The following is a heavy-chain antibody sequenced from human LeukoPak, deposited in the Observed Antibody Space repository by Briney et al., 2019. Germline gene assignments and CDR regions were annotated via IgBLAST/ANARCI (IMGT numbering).Heavy chain of an antibody. J-gene: IGHJ6*02. D-gene: IGHD1-14*01. CDR1: GFTFSSSE. CDR2: ISSSGSSI. V-gene: IGHV3-48*03. Sequence: GGSLRLSCAASGFTFSSSEMNWVRQPPGKGLEWVSYISSSGSSIHYADSVKGRFTISRDNAKNSLYLQMNSLRAEDTAVYYCARDDKTDLFYYGMDVWGQGTTVTVSS. CDR3: ARDDKTDLFYYGMDV.